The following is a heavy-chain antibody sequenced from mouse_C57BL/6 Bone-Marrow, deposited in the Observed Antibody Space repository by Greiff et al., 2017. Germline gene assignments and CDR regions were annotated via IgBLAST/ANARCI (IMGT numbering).Heavy chain of an antibody. J-gene: IGHJ3*01. Sequence: QVKLQQPGAELVRPGSSVKLSCKASGYTFTSYWMDWVKQRPGQGLEWIGNIYPSDSETHYNHKFKDKATLTVDKSSSTAYMQLSSLTSEDSAVYYCARGGNYYGSSCRFAYWGQGTLVTVSA. CDR1: GYTFTSYW. V-gene: IGHV1-61*01. CDR3: ARGGNYYGSSCRFAY. CDR2: IYPSDSET. D-gene: IGHD1-1*01.